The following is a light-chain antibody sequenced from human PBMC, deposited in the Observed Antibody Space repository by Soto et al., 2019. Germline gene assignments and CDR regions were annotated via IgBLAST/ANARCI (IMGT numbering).Light chain of an antibody. V-gene: IGKV3-15*01. J-gene: IGKJ5*01. CDR2: GAS. CDR3: QQYNNWPPIT. Sequence: EIVMTQSPATLSVSPGERATLSCRASQSVRSNVAWYQQKPGQAPRLLIYGASTRASAIPERFSGSGSGTEFTLTISSLQSEDFAVYYCQQYNNWPPITFGQGTRLEIX. CDR1: QSVRSN.